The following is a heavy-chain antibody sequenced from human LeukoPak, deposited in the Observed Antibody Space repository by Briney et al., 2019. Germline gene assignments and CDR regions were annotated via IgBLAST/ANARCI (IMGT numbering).Heavy chain of an antibody. CDR1: GFTFDDYA. Sequence: GGSLRLSCAASGFTFDDYAMHWVRQAPGKGLEWVSGISWNSGSIGYADSVKGRFTISRDNAKNSLYLQMNSLRAEDTALYYCAKDRHPQMATIFGYWGQGTLVTVSS. CDR2: ISWNSGSI. V-gene: IGHV3-9*01. J-gene: IGHJ4*02. D-gene: IGHD5-24*01. CDR3: AKDRHPQMATIFGY.